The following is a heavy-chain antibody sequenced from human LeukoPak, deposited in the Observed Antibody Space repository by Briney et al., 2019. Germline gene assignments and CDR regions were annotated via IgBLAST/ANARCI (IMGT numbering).Heavy chain of an antibody. J-gene: IGHJ6*03. D-gene: IGHD3-22*01. CDR1: GFTFSSYG. Sequence: PGGSLRLSCAASGFTFSSYGMHWVRQAPGKGLEWVAFIRYDGSNKYYADSVKGRFTISRDNSKNTLYLQMNSLRAEDTAVYYCAKSAGNYYDSSGSGYSYYYCMDVWGKGTTVTVSS. CDR3: AKSAGNYYDSSGSGYSYYYCMDV. V-gene: IGHV3-30*02. CDR2: IRYDGSNK.